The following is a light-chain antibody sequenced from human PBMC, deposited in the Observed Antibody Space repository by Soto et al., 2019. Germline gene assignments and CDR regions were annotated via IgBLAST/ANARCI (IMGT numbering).Light chain of an antibody. CDR1: SSDVGSYDL. J-gene: IGLJ1*01. CDR3: CSFAGSSTYV. V-gene: IGLV2-23*02. Sequence: QSALTQPASVSGSPGQSITISCTGTSSDVGSYDLVSWYQHHPGKAPKLMIYEVSKRPSGVSNRFSGSKSDNTASLTISGLQAEDEADYYGCSFAGSSTYVFGTGTKVTVL. CDR2: EVS.